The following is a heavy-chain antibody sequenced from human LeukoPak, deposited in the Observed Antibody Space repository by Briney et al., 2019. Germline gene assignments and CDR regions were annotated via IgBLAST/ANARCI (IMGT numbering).Heavy chain of an antibody. CDR2: INNDGSST. J-gene: IGHJ4*02. D-gene: IGHD4-11*01. CDR3: ARSNHGCHDY. CDR1: GFTFSSYW. V-gene: IGHV3-74*01. Sequence: PGGSLRLSCAASGFTFSSYWMHWVRQAPGKGLVWVSRINNDGSSTPYADSVKGRFTISRDNAKNTLHLQMNSLRAEDTAVYYCARSNHGCHDYWGQGTLVTVSS.